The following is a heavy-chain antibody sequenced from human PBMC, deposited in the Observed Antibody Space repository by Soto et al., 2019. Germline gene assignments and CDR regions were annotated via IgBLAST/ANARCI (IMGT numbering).Heavy chain of an antibody. D-gene: IGHD2-8*01. CDR3: ARRDSGAYGYYYGMDV. V-gene: IGHV4-39*01. Sequence: PSETLSLTCTVSGGSISSSSYYWGWIRQPPGKGLEWIGSIYYSGSTYYNPSLKSRVTISVDTSKNQFSLKLSSVTAADTAVYYCARRDSGAYGYYYGMDVWCQGTKVTVSS. J-gene: IGHJ6*02. CDR2: IYYSGST. CDR1: GGSISSSSYY.